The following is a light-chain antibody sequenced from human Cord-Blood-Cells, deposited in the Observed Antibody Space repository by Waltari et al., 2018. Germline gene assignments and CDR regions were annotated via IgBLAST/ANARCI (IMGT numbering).Light chain of an antibody. V-gene: IGKV1-39*01. CDR3: QQSYSTPVT. J-gene: IGKJ3*01. Sequence: IQMPQFPSSLSASVGHRVTITCRASQSIISYLNWYQQKPVKAPELLIYAASSLQSGVPSRFSGSGSVTDFTLTISSLQPEDCATYYCQQSYSTPVTFGPVTKVDSK. CDR2: AAS. CDR1: QSIISY.